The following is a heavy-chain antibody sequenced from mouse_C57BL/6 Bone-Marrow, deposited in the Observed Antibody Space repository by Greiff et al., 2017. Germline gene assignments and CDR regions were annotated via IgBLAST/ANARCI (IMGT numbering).Heavy chain of an antibody. D-gene: IGHD2-2*01. J-gene: IGHJ3*01. CDR1: GYTFTSYG. CDR2: IYPRSGNT. V-gene: IGHV1-81*01. Sequence: VQLQQSGAELARPGASVKLSCKASGYTFTSYGISWVKQRTGQGLEWIGEIYPRSGNTYYNEKFKGKATLTADKSSSTAYMELRSLTSEDSAVYFCARRRRSTRLTTRAWFAYWGQGTLVTVSA. CDR3: ARRRRSTRLTTRAWFAY.